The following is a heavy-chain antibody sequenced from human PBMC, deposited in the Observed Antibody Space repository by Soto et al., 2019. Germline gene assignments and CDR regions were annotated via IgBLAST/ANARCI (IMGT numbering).Heavy chain of an antibody. D-gene: IGHD5-18*01. CDR1: GGTFSSYA. CDR2: IIPIFGTA. V-gene: IGHV1-69*13. CDR3: GREGGGWSYGGVGAFDI. J-gene: IGHJ3*02. Sequence: SVKVSCKASGGTFSSYAISWVRQAPGQGLEWMGGIIPIFGTANYAQKFQGRVTITADESTSTAYMELSSLRSEDTAVYYCGREGGGWSYGGVGAFDIWGQGTMVTVSS.